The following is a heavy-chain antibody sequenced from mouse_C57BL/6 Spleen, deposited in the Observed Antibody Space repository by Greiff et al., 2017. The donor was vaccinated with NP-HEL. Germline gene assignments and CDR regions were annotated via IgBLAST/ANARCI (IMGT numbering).Heavy chain of an antibody. D-gene: IGHD4-1*01. CDR1: GFNIKDDY. V-gene: IGHV14-4*01. CDR3: TTLGRSYFDY. Sequence: VQLQQSGAELVRPGASVKLSCTASGFNIKDDYMHWVKQRPEQGLEWIGWIDPENGDTEYASKFQGKATITADTSSNTAYLQLSSLTSEDTAVYYCTTLGRSYFDYWGQGTTLTVSS. CDR2: IDPENGDT. J-gene: IGHJ2*01.